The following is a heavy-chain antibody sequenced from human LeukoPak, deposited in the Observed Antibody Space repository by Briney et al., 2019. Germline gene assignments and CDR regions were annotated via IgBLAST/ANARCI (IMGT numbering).Heavy chain of an antibody. V-gene: IGHV4-4*09. CDR3: ARHYSGSSPFLY. Sequence: SETLSLTCTVSGGSISSFYWSWMRQPPGKGLEWIGYIYAGWSTNYNPSLKSRVTISVDTSNNQFSLRRSSVTAADTAVYYCARHYSGSSPFLYWGQGTLVTVSS. D-gene: IGHD1-26*01. CDR2: IYAGWST. J-gene: IGHJ4*02. CDR1: GGSISSFY.